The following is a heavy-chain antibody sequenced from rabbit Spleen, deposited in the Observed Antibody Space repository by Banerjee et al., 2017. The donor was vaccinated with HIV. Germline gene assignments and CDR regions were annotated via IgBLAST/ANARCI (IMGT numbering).Heavy chain of an antibody. V-gene: IGHV1S45*01. J-gene: IGHJ6*01. CDR1: GFSFSDRDV. CDR3: ARDTSTSFSTYGMDL. Sequence: QEQLVESGGGLVKPEGSLTLTCKASGFSFSDRDVMCWVRQAPGKGLEWIACIYAGSSNNAYSATWAKGRFTISKTSSTTVTLQMTSLTAADTATYFCARDTSTSFSTYGMDLWGPGTLVTVS. CDR2: IYAGSSNNA. D-gene: IGHD1-1*01.